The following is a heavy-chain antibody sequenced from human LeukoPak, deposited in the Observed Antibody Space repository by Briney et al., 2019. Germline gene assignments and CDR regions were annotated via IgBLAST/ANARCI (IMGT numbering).Heavy chain of an antibody. D-gene: IGHD6-19*01. Sequence: PSETLSLTCTVSGGSISSSSYYWGWIRQPPGKGLEWFVSIYYSGSTYYNPSLKSRVTISVDTSKTQFSLKLSSVTAADTAVYYCARHHVAVAGTGWFDPWGQGTLVTVSS. V-gene: IGHV4-39*01. CDR3: ARHHVAVAGTGWFDP. J-gene: IGHJ5*02. CDR1: GGSISSSSYY. CDR2: IYYSGST.